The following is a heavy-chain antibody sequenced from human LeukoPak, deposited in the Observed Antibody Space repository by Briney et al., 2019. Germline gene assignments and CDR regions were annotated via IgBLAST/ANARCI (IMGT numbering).Heavy chain of an antibody. Sequence: GGSLRLSCAASGFTFSSYAMHWVRQAPGKGLEWVAVISYDGSNKYYADSVKGRFTISRDNSKNTLYLQMNSLRAEDTAVYYCARVSGSTIFGVVIQAPFDYWGQGTLVTVSS. CDR3: ARVSGSTIFGVVIQAPFDY. J-gene: IGHJ4*02. V-gene: IGHV3-30*04. CDR1: GFTFSSYA. D-gene: IGHD3-3*01. CDR2: ISYDGSNK.